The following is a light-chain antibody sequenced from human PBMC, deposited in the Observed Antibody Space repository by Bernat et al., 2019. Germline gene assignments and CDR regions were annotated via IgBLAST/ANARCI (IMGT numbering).Light chain of an antibody. CDR1: QSISNSY. Sequence: DIVLTQSPGTLSLSPGERATLSCRASQSISNSYLAWYQQKPGQAPRLLMYAASRRATGIPDRFSGSGSGTDFTLTISRLEPEDFAVYYCQQYRSSLYTFCQGTKLEIK. J-gene: IGKJ2*01. V-gene: IGKV3-20*01. CDR2: AAS. CDR3: QQYRSSLYT.